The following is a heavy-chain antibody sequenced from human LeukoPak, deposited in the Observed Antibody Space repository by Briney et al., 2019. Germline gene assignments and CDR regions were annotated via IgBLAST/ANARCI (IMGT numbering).Heavy chain of an antibody. D-gene: IGHD3-22*01. CDR3: AKPTEPMIVVVISY. J-gene: IGHJ4*02. Sequence: GGSLRLSCAASGFTFSSYAMSWVRPAPGKGLEWVSAISGSGGSTYYADSVKGRFTISRDNSKNTLYLQMNSLRAEDTAVYYWAKPTEPMIVVVISYWGQGTLVTVSS. CDR2: ISGSGGST. CDR1: GFTFSSYA. V-gene: IGHV3-23*01.